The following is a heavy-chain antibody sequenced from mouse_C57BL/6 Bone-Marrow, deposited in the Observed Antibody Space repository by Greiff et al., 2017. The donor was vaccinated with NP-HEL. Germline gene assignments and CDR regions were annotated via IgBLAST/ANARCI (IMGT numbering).Heavy chain of an antibody. J-gene: IGHJ3*01. CDR3: ARRYYYGSSSAWFAY. D-gene: IGHD1-1*01. CDR2: IYPRSGNT. CDR1: GYTFTSYG. V-gene: IGHV1-81*01. Sequence: QVQLQQSGAELARPGASVKLSCKASGYTFTSYGISWVKQRTGQGLEWIGEIYPRSGNTYYNEKFKGKATLTADKSSSTAYMELRSLTSEDSAVYFCARRYYYGSSSAWFAYWGQGTPVTVSA.